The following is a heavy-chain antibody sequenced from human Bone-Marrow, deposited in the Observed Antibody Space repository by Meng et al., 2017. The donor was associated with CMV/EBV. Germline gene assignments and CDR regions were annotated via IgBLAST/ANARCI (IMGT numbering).Heavy chain of an antibody. CDR3: APQKKPLYSYGSGSYFVFDY. V-gene: IGHV4-4*07. CDR1: GGSISSYY. D-gene: IGHD3-10*01. CDR2: IYTSGST. Sequence: SETLSLTCTVSGGSISSYYWSWIRQPAGKGLEWIGRIYTSGSTNYNPSLKSRVTMSVETSKNQFSLKLSSVTAADTAVYYCAPQKKPLYSYGSGSYFVFDYWGQGTLVTVSS. J-gene: IGHJ4*02.